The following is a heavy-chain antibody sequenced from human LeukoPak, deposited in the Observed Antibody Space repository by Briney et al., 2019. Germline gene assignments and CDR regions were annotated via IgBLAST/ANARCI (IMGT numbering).Heavy chain of an antibody. Sequence: GGSLRLSCAASGFTFSSYAMHWVRQAPGKGLEWVAVISYDGNNKYYADSVKGRFTISRDNSKNTLYLQMNSLRTEDTAVYYCARDGVEMATIAAAEYFQHWGQGTLVTVSS. CDR3: ARDGVEMATIAAAEYFQH. J-gene: IGHJ1*01. D-gene: IGHD5-24*01. CDR2: ISYDGNNK. CDR1: GFTFSSYA. V-gene: IGHV3-30-3*01.